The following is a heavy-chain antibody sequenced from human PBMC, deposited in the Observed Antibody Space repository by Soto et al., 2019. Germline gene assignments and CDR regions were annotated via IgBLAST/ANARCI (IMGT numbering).Heavy chain of an antibody. V-gene: IGHV2-5*02. CDR1: GFSLSTTGVG. J-gene: IGHJ4*02. CDR3: SRLVGASDY. CDR2: IYWDDDK. D-gene: IGHD1-26*01. Sequence: QITLKESGPTLVKPTQTLTLTCTFSGFSLSTTGVGVGWIRQPPGNALEWFAVIYWDDDKGYSPSLKSRLTITPDTSKNQVILTMTNMDPVDTATYYCSRLVGASDYWGQGTLVTVSS.